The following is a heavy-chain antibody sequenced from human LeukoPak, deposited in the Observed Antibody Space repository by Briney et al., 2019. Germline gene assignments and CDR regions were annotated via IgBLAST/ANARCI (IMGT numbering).Heavy chain of an antibody. Sequence: AGSLRLSCAASGFTFSGYAMHWVRQAPGKGLEWVAVISYDGSNEYYADSVKGRFTISRDNSKNTLYLQMNSLSVEDAAVYYCARVGYYASGPFSYFDYWGQGTLVTVSS. CDR2: ISYDGSNE. CDR1: GFTFSGYA. CDR3: ARVGYYASGPFSYFDY. D-gene: IGHD3-10*01. J-gene: IGHJ4*02. V-gene: IGHV3-30-3*01.